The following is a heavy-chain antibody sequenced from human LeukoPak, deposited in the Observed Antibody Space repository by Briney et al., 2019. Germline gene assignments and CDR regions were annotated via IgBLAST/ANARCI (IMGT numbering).Heavy chain of an antibody. CDR1: GGSISSSSYY. Sequence: PSETLSLTCTVSGGSISSSSYYWGWIRQPPGKGLEWIGSIYYSGSTYYNPSLKSRVTIFVDTSKNQFSLKLSSVTAADTAVYYCARAGSGSYGLGPRGAVDYWGQGTLVTVSS. CDR2: IYYSGST. J-gene: IGHJ4*02. V-gene: IGHV4-39*01. CDR3: ARAGSGSYGLGPRGAVDY. D-gene: IGHD3-10*01.